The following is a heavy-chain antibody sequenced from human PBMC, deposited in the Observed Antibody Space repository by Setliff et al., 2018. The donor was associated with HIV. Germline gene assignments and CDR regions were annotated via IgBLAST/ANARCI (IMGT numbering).Heavy chain of an antibody. CDR2: INSDGSST. D-gene: IGHD5-12*01. CDR1: GFTFDRYW. CDR3: HSGYDTEEQSYFDY. Sequence: GGSLRLSCAASGFTFDRYWMHWVRQAPGKGLVWVSRINSDGSSTSCADSVKGRFTISRDNAKNTLYLQMNSLRAEDTGVYYCHSGYDTEEQSYFDYWGQGALVTVSS. V-gene: IGHV3-74*01. J-gene: IGHJ4*02.